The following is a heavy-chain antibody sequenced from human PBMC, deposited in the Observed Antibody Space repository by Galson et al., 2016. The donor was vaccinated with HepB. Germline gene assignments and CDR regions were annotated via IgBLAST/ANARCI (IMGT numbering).Heavy chain of an antibody. CDR1: GVSLSGYY. Sequence: ETLSLTCAVHGVSLSGYYRSWIRQPPGKGLEWIGEIKHSGSTNYSPSFKSRVTMSLHTSKNHFSLKLTSVTAADTAVYYCARGFSRRFGDFGGQGTLVTVAS. V-gene: IGHV4-34*01. D-gene: IGHD3-3*01. CDR2: IKHSGST. J-gene: IGHJ4*02. CDR3: ARGFSRRFGDF.